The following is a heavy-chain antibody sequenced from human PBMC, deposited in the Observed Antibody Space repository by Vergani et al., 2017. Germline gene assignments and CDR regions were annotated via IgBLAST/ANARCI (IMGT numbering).Heavy chain of an antibody. Sequence: QVQLQESGPGLVRPSETLSLTCTVSGGSLSGYYWNWIRQTPGGGLEWIGYVEDSGYFNYNPSLKTRVSMSSDTSNNQISLMFSSVTVADTAVYYCARSIFSRNPPDYFDNWGQGTLVTVSS. CDR1: GGSLSGYY. CDR2: VEDSGYF. CDR3: ARSIFSRNPPDYFDN. J-gene: IGHJ4*02. D-gene: IGHD1-14*01. V-gene: IGHV4-59*01.